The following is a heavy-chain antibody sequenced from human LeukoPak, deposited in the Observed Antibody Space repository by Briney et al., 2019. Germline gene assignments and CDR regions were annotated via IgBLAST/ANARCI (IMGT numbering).Heavy chain of an antibody. CDR2: IYTSGST. V-gene: IGHV4-4*09. D-gene: IGHD3-10*01. J-gene: IGHJ6*03. CDR1: GGSISSYY. Sequence: SETLSLTCTVSGGSISSYYWSWIRQPPGKGLEWIGYIYTSGSTNYNPSLKSRVTISVDTSKNQFSLKLSSVTAADTAVYYCARGRSYDPYYYYYMDVWGKGTTVTVSS. CDR3: ARGRSYDPYYYYYMDV.